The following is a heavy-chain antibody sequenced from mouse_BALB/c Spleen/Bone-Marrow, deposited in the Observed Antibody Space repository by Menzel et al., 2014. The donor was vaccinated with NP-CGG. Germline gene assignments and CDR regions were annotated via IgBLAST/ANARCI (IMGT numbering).Heavy chain of an antibody. CDR3: ARSYYGSSYYFDY. CDR1: GYAFSSSW. Sequence: QVQLQQPGPELVKPGASVKISCKASGYAFSSSWMNWVKQGPGQGLEWIGRIYPGDGDTNYNGKFKGKATLTADKSSSTAYMQLSSLTSVDSAVYFCARSYYGSSYYFDYWGQGTTLTVSS. V-gene: IGHV1-82*01. D-gene: IGHD1-1*01. CDR2: IYPGDGDT. J-gene: IGHJ2*01.